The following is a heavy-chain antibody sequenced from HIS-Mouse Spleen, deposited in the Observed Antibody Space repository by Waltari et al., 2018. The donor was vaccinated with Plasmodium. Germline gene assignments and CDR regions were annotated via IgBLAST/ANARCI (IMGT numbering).Heavy chain of an antibody. V-gene: IGHV3-7*01. D-gene: IGHD6-13*01. J-gene: IGHJ2*01. CDR2: IKQDGSEK. CDR3: ASSWYWYFDL. Sequence: EVQLVESGGGLVQPGGSLSLSWADSGFPFSRYWMGWVRQAPGKGMEGVANIKQDGSEKYYVDSVKGRFTISRDNAKNSLYLQMNSLRAEDTAVYYCASSWYWYFDLWGRGTLVTVSS. CDR1: GFPFSRYW.